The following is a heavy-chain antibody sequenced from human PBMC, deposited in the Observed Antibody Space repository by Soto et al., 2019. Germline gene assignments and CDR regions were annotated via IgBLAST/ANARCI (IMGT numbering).Heavy chain of an antibody. CDR2: IYPGDSDT. D-gene: IGHD3-22*01. Sequence: GESLKISCKGSGYSFTSYWIGWVRQMPGKGLEWMGIIYPGDSDTRYSPSFQGQVTISADKSSSTAYLQWSSLKASDTAMYYCASSQESSGYYDAFDIWGQGTMVTVSS. J-gene: IGHJ3*02. CDR1: GYSFTSYW. CDR3: ASSQESSGYYDAFDI. V-gene: IGHV5-51*01.